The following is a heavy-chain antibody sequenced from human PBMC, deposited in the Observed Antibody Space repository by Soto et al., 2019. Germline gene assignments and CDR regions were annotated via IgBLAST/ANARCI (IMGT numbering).Heavy chain of an antibody. J-gene: IGHJ6*03. V-gene: IGHV3-48*01. D-gene: IGHD5-12*01. CDR1: GFTFSSYS. CDR3: ARVGYGGYANYYYYYMDV. CDR2: ISSSSSTI. Sequence: PGGSLRLSCAASGFTFSSYSMNWVRQAPGKGLEWVSYISSSSSTIYYADSVKGRFTISRDKAKNSLYLQMNSLRAEDTAVYYCARVGYGGYANYYYYYMDVWGKGTTVTVSS.